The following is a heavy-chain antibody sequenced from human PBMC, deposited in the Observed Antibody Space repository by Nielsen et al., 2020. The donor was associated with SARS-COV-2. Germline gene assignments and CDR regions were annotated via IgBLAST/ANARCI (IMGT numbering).Heavy chain of an antibody. V-gene: IGHV1-18*01. CDR1: GYTFTSYG. Sequence: ASVKVSCKASGYTFTSYGISWVRQAPGQGLEWMGWISAGNGNTKYSQKFQGRVTITRDTSASTAYMELSSLRSEDTAVYYCARDCSGGSCYAWGQGTLVTVSS. CDR2: ISAGNGNT. CDR3: ARDCSGGSCYA. J-gene: IGHJ5*02. D-gene: IGHD2-15*01.